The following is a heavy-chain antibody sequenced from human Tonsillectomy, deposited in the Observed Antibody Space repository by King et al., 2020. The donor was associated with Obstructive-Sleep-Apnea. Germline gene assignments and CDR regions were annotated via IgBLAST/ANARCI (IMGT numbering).Heavy chain of an antibody. V-gene: IGHV4-39*07. D-gene: IGHD3-22*01. J-gene: IGHJ3*02. CDR1: GGSISSSSYY. CDR3: AGVRVTVRDNHYESSGYYPFDI. Sequence: QLQESGPGLVKPSETLSLTCTVSGGSISSSSYYWGWIRQPPGKGLEWIGNIYYSGSTYYNPSLKSRVTISVDTSKNQFSLKLSSVTAADTAVYYCAGVRVTVRDNHYESSGYYPFDIWGQGTMVTVSS. CDR2: IYYSGST.